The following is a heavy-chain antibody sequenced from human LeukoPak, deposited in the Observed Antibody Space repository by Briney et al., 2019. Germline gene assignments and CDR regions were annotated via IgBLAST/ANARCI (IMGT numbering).Heavy chain of an antibody. CDR2: ISSSSSYI. CDR1: GFTFSSYS. V-gene: IGHV3-21*01. J-gene: IGHJ4*02. CDR3: ARVGHIVVVTAIKFDY. D-gene: IGHD2-21*02. Sequence: GGSLRLSCAASGFTFSSYSMNWVRQAPGKGLEWVSSISSSSSYIHYADSVKGRFTISRDNAKNSLYLQMNSLRAEDTAVYYCARVGHIVVVTAIKFDYWGQGTLVTVSS.